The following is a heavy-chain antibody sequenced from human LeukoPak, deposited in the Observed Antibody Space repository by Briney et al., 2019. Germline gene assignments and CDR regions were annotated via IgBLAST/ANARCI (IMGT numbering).Heavy chain of an antibody. V-gene: IGHV3-11*05. CDR3: ATGTTGAFDI. J-gene: IGHJ3*02. Sequence: SAGSLRLSCAASGFTFSDSYMNWIRQAPGKGLEWVSYISPTSGYIDYADSVKGRFTISRDNAKNSLYLQMNSFRVEDTAVYYCATGTTGAFDIWGQGTMVTVSS. CDR2: ISPTSGYI. D-gene: IGHD1-1*01. CDR1: GFTFSDSY.